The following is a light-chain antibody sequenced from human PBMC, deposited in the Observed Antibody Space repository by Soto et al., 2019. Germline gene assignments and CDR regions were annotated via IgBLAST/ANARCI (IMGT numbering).Light chain of an antibody. V-gene: IGLV2-23*01. CDR2: EGT. J-gene: IGLJ2*01. Sequence: QSALTQPASVSGSPGQSITISCTGTSSEVSWYQQHPDKAPKLMIYEGTRRPSGVSDRFSGSRSGNTASLTISGLQAEDEADYYCCSYAPSSNFVVFGGGTKLTVL. CDR1: SSEV. CDR3: CSYAPSSNFVV.